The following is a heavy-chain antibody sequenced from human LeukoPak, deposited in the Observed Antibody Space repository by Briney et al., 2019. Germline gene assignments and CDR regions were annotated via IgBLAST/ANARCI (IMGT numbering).Heavy chain of an antibody. CDR3: TRLDSSGYYSGFDY. Sequence: PGGSLRLSCAASGFTFSSYSMNWVRQAPGKGLEWVSSISSSSSYIYYADSVKGRFTISRDNAKNSLYLQMNSLRAEDTAVYYCTRLDSSGYYSGFDYWGQGTLVTVSS. V-gene: IGHV3-21*01. J-gene: IGHJ4*02. D-gene: IGHD3-22*01. CDR1: GFTFSSYS. CDR2: ISSSSSYI.